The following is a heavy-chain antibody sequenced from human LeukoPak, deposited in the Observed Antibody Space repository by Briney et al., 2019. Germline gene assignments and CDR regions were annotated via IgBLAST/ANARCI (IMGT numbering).Heavy chain of an antibody. D-gene: IGHD3-22*01. CDR1: GGSFSGYY. J-gene: IGHJ6*02. CDR2: INHSGST. Sequence: PSETLSLTCAVYGGSFSGYYWSWIRQPPGKGLEWIGEINHSGSTNYNPSLKSRVTISVDTSKNQFSLKRSSVTAADTAVYYCARGHGYYDSSGYYRGYYYYGMDVWGQGTTVTVPS. CDR3: ARGHGYYDSSGYYRGYYYYGMDV. V-gene: IGHV4-34*01.